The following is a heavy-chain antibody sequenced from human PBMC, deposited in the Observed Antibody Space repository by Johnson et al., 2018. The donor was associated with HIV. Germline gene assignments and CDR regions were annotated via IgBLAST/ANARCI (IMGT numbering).Heavy chain of an antibody. CDR1: GFLFGMYS. V-gene: IGHV3-7*01. Sequence: VQLVESGGGLVQPGGSLRLSCAASGFLFGMYSMSWVRQAPGRGLERVANIKQDGSEKYSVDSVKGRFTISRDNAKNSLYLQMNSLRAEDTAVYYCARAFRGPWGQGTMVTVSS. J-gene: IGHJ3*01. CDR3: ARAFRGP. CDR2: IKQDGSEK.